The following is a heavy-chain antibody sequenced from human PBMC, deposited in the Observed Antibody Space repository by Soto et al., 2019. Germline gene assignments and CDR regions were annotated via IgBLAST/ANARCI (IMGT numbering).Heavy chain of an antibody. CDR3: ASRDKGTSVDY. CDR2: IYRTGST. J-gene: IGHJ4*02. CDR1: VGSFTSNNW. V-gene: IGHV4-4*02. Sequence: PSETLSLTCAFSVGSFTSNNWWTWVRQPPGQGLEWIGEIYRTGSTNYNPSLKSRVTISLDKSENQFSLKVTSLTAADTAVYYCASRDKGTSVDYWGQGTLVTVSS. D-gene: IGHD1-7*01.